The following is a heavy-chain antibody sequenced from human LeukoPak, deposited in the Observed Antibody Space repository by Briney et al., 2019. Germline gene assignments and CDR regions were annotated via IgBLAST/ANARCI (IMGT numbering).Heavy chain of an antibody. V-gene: IGHV3-20*04. Sequence: GGSLRLSCAASGFTFDDYGMSWVRQAPGKGLEWVSGINWNGGSTGYADSVKGRFTISRDNSKNTLYLQMNSLRAEDTAVYYCAKDRNQYFDPNFDYWGQGTLVTVSS. D-gene: IGHD3-9*01. J-gene: IGHJ4*02. CDR3: AKDRNQYFDPNFDY. CDR1: GFTFDDYG. CDR2: INWNGGST.